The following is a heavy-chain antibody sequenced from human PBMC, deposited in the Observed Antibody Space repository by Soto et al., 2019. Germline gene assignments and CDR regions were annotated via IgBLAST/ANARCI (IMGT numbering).Heavy chain of an antibody. CDR3: ASKTRGYYYYGMDV. CDR1: GGSISSGGYY. CDR2: IYYSGST. J-gene: IGHJ6*02. V-gene: IGHV4-31*03. Sequence: SETLSLTCTVSGGSISSGGYYWSWIRQHPGKGLEWIGYIYYSGSTYYNPSLKSRVTISVDTSKNQFSLKLSSVTAADTAVYYCASKTRGYYYYGMDVWGQGTTVTVSS.